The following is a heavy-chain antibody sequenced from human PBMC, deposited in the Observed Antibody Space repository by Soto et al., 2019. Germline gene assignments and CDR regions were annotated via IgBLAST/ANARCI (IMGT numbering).Heavy chain of an antibody. V-gene: IGHV3-23*01. CDR1: GFTFSSYA. CDR3: AKDPASKYCSGGSCYYGPLDY. D-gene: IGHD2-15*01. CDR2: ISGSGGST. J-gene: IGHJ4*02. Sequence: GGSLRLSCAASGFTFSSYAMSWVRQAPGKGLEWVSAISGSGGSTYYADSVKGRFTISRDNSKNTLYLQMNSLRAEDTAVYYCAKDPASKYCSGGSCYYGPLDYWGQGTLVTVSS.